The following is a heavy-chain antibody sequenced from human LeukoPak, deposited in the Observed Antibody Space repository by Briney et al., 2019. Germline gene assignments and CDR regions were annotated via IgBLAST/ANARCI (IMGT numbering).Heavy chain of an antibody. J-gene: IGHJ4*02. CDR3: ARDPPIAAAGTFPRHGIDY. V-gene: IGHV1-69*13. D-gene: IGHD6-13*01. CDR2: IIPIFGTA. Sequence: SVKVSCKASGGTFSSYAISWVRQAPGQGLEWMGGIIPIFGTANYAQKFQGRATITADESTSTAYMGLSSLRSEDTAVYYCARDPPIAAAGTFPRHGIDYWGQGTLVTVSS. CDR1: GGTFSSYA.